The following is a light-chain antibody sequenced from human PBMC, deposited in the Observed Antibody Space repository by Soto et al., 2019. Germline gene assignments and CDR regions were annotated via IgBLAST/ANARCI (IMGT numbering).Light chain of an antibody. CDR3: SSHAARSPSYV. Sequence: QSALTQSASVSGSPGQSINISCTGTSSDDGGYNYVSWYQHHPGKAPELMIYDVTNRASGVPHRFSGSKSGNSASLTISGLQAEDEAGYYCSSHAARSPSYVFRAGTKLTDL. V-gene: IGLV2-14*03. J-gene: IGLJ1*01. CDR2: DVT. CDR1: SSDDGGYNY.